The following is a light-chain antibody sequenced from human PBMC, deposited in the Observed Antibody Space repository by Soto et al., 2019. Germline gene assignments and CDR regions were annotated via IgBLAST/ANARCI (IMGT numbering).Light chain of an antibody. V-gene: IGKV1-12*01. Sequence: DIQMTQSPSSVSASVGDRVTITCRASQGISSWLAWYQQKPGKAPKLLIYAASSVQSAVPSRFSGSGSGTDFTLTISSVQTEECATYECEQDNSCPRNFGQGNKVEMK. CDR2: AAS. CDR1: QGISSW. CDR3: EQDNSCPRN. J-gene: IGKJ2*02.